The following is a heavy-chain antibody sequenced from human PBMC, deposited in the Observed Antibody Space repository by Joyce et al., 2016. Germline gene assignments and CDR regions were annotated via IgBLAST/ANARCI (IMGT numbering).Heavy chain of an antibody. CDR2: IHAGNGNT. J-gene: IGHJ4*02. CDR1: GYTFSSYA. CDR3: ARSRGYYSADY. D-gene: IGHD3-22*01. Sequence: QVQLVQSGAEVKKPGASVKVSCQAAGYTFSSYAMHWVRQAPGKRPEWMGWIHAGNGNTNYSQKLQGRVTIAMDTSESTAYMELSSLTSEDTAVYYCARSRGYYSADYWGRGTLVTVSS. V-gene: IGHV1-3*01.